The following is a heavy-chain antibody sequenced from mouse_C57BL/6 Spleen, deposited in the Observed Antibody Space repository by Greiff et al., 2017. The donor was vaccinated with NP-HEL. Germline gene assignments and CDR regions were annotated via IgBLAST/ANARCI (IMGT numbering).Heavy chain of an antibody. Sequence: EVQLQQSGPELVKPGASVKISCKASGYTFTDYYMNWVKQSHGKSLEWIGDINPNNGGTSYNQKFKGKATLTVDKSSSTAYMDLRSLTSEDSAVYYCARADYDGYYAMDYWGQGTSVTVSS. CDR2: INPNNGGT. D-gene: IGHD2-4*01. J-gene: IGHJ4*01. CDR1: GYTFTDYY. CDR3: ARADYDGYYAMDY. V-gene: IGHV1-26*01.